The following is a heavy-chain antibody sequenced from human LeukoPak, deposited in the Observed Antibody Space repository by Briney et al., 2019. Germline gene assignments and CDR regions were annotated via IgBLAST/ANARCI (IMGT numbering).Heavy chain of an antibody. J-gene: IGHJ4*02. D-gene: IGHD5-12*01. Sequence: GRSLRVSCAASGFTFNSYDMHWVRQAPGKGLEWVAVISYDGSNKYYADSVKGRFTISRDNSKNTLYLQMDSLRVEDTSVYYCAKDFRGYSDYWGRGTLVTVSS. V-gene: IGHV3-30*18. CDR3: AKDFRGYSDY. CDR2: ISYDGSNK. CDR1: GFTFNSYD.